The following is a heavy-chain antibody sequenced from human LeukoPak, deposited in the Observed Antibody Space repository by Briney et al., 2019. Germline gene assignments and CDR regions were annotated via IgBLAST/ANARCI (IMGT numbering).Heavy chain of an antibody. CDR2: IKEEGSGK. J-gene: IGHJ4*02. V-gene: IGHV3-7*02. CDR1: GFTFSSYW. Sequence: GGSLRLSCVASGFTFSSYWMSWVRQAPGKGLEWVANIKEEGSGKYYVNSVTGRFTISRDNAKNSLYLQMNSLRAEDTAVYYCARIYYDSSGYRLFDYWGQGTLVTVSS. CDR3: ARIYYDSSGYRLFDY. D-gene: IGHD3-22*01.